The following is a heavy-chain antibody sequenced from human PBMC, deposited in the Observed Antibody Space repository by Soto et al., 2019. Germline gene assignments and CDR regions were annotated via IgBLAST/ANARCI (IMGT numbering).Heavy chain of an antibody. CDR1: GFTFSNAW. CDR3: TTVETVTTKGAIDY. D-gene: IGHD4-4*01. CDR2: IKSKTDGGTT. J-gene: IGHJ4*02. Sequence: EVQLVESGGGLVKPGGSLRLSCAASGFTFSNAWMSWVRQAPGKGLEWVGRIKSKTDGGTTDYAAPVKGRFTISRDDSKNTLYLQMNSLKTEDTAVYYCTTVETVTTKGAIDYWGQGTLVTVSS. V-gene: IGHV3-15*01.